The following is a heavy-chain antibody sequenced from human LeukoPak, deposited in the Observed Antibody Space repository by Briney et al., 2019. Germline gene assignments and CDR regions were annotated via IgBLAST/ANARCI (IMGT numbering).Heavy chain of an antibody. CDR3: ARAWPYYDFWSGCYGGFDP. Sequence: SETLSLTCTVSGGSISSYYWSWIRQPPGKGLEWVGYIYYSGRTNYNPSLKSRVTISVDTSKNQFSLKLSSVTAADTAVYYCARAWPYYDFWSGCYGGFDPWGQGTLATVSS. CDR1: GGSISSYY. CDR2: IYYSGRT. V-gene: IGHV4-59*01. J-gene: IGHJ5*02. D-gene: IGHD3-3*01.